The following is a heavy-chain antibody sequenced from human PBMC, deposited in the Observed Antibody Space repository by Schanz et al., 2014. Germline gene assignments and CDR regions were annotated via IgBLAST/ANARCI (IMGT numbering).Heavy chain of an antibody. CDR1: GDSVNSHY. J-gene: IGHJ6*02. V-gene: IGHV4-4*08. Sequence: QVQLQESGPGLVKPSETLSLTCTVSGDSVNSHYWNWIRQSPGRGLEWIGHFYNPGSTNYNPSLKSRATISKDPPTTQVSLKPPSVTAADTAVYYCARDKVTTLGYYGMDVWGQGTTVTVSS. CDR2: FYNPGST. CDR3: ARDKVTTLGYYGMDV. D-gene: IGHD3-10*02.